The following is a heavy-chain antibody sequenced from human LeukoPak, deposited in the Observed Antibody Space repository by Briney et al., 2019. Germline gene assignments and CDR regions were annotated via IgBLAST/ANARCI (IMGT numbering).Heavy chain of an antibody. CDR1: GYTFTGYY. V-gene: IGHV1-2*02. J-gene: IGHJ5*02. D-gene: IGHD2-15*01. Sequence: GASVKVSCKASGYTFTGYYMHWVRQAPGQGLEWMGWINPNSGGTNYAQKFQGRVTMTRDTSISTAYMELSRLRSDDTAVYYCARGYCSGGSCHVNNWFDPWGQGTLVTVSS. CDR3: ARGYCSGGSCHVNNWFDP. CDR2: INPNSGGT.